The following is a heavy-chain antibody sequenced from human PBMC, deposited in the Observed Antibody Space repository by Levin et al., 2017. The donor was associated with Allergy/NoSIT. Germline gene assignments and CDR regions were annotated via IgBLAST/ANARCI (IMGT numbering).Heavy chain of an antibody. V-gene: IGHV3-21*01. CDR1: GFTFSSYS. CDR2: ISSSSSYI. Sequence: AGGSLRLSCAASGFTFSSYSMNWVRQAPGKGLEWVSSISSSSSYIYYADSVKGRFTISRDNAKNSLYLQMNSLRAEDTAVYYCARRSKKSGSKPRSAGAYYYYYYYMDVWGKGTTVTVSS. CDR3: ARRSKKSGSKPRSAGAYYYYYYYMDV. D-gene: IGHD3-10*01. J-gene: IGHJ6*03.